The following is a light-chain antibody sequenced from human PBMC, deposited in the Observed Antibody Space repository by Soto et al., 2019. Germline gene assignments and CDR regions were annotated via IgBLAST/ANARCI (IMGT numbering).Light chain of an antibody. J-gene: IGKJ2*01. CDR1: QGIGSW. V-gene: IGKV1D-16*01. CDR3: QKYSTYPYT. CDR2: AAS. Sequence: DIQMTQSPSSLSASVGDRITITCRASQGIGSWLAWYQQRPEKVPRSLIYAASSLQSGVPSRFSGSGSGTDFTLTISTLQPEDFATYYCQKYSTYPYTFGQGTKLEIK.